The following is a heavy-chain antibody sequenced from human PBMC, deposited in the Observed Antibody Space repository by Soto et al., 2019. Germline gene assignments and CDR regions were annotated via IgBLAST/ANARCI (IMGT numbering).Heavy chain of an antibody. CDR3: ARDLGVVVAATQPLDYYYGMDV. Sequence: RLSCAASGFTFSSYSMNWVRQAPGKGLEWVSYISSSSTIYYADSVKGRFTISRDNAKNSLYLQMNSLRDEDTTVYYCARDLGVVVAATQPLDYYYGMDVWGQGTTVTVSS. V-gene: IGHV3-48*02. J-gene: IGHJ6*02. CDR2: ISSSSTI. CDR1: GFTFSSYS. D-gene: IGHD2-15*01.